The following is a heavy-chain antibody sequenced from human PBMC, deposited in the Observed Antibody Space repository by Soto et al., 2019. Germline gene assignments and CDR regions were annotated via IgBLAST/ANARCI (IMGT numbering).Heavy chain of an antibody. V-gene: IGHV4-30-2*01. J-gene: IGHJ5*02. CDR2: IYHSGST. D-gene: IGHD3-10*01. CDR1: GGPISSGGYS. CDR3: ARGRYYGSGSYRTYNWFDP. Sequence: SETLSLSCAVSGGPISSGGYSWSWIRQPPGKGLEWIGYIYHSGSTYYNPSLKSRVTISVDRSKNQFSLKLSSVTAADTAVYYCARGRYYGSGSYRTYNWFDPWGQGTLVTVSS.